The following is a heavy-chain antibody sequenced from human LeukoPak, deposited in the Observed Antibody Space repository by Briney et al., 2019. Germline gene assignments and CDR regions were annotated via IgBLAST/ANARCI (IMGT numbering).Heavy chain of an antibody. Sequence: GGSLRLSCAASGFTFSSYAISWVRQTPGKGLEWVSGISWNSGSIGYADSVKGRFTISRDNAKNSLYLQMNSLRAEDMALYYCAKGEMATIYTGLGYWGQGTLVTVSS. CDR2: ISWNSGSI. D-gene: IGHD5-24*01. CDR3: AKGEMATIYTGLGY. V-gene: IGHV3-9*03. J-gene: IGHJ4*02. CDR1: GFTFSSYA.